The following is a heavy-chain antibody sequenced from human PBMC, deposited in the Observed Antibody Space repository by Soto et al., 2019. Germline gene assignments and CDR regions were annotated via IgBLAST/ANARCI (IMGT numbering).Heavy chain of an antibody. CDR2: IYYSGST. D-gene: IGHD2-2*02. J-gene: IGHJ3*02. CDR1: GGSISSGGYY. CDR3: ARDAGYCSSTSCYKFGAFDI. V-gene: IGHV4-31*03. Sequence: SETLSLTCTVSGGSISSGGYYWSWIRQHPGKGLEWIGYIYYSGSTYYNPSLKSRVTISVDTSKNQFSLKLSSVTAADTAVYYCARDAGYCSSTSCYKFGAFDIWGQGTMVTVSS.